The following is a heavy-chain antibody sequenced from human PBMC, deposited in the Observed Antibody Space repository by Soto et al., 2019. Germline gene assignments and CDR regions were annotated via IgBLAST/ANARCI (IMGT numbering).Heavy chain of an antibody. CDR2: IYTSGST. V-gene: IGHV4-4*07. D-gene: IGHD3-10*01. CDR3: ARDLEGYASGSYYNNINYHHYGMDV. Sequence: PSETLSLTCTVSGGAISSYYWSLIRQPAGKGLEWIGRIYTSGSTNYNPSLKSRVTMSVDTSKNQFSLKLSSVTAAETAVYYCARDLEGYASGSYYNNINYHHYGMDVWGQGTT. J-gene: IGHJ6*02. CDR1: GGAISSYY.